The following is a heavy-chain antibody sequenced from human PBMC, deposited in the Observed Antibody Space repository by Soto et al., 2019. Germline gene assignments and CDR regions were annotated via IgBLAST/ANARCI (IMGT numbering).Heavy chain of an antibody. J-gene: IGHJ6*02. V-gene: IGHV4-61*01. CDR3: ARGNYNYYYYGMDV. Sequence: SETLSLTCTVSGGSVSSGSYYWSWIRQPPGKGLEWIGYIYYSGSTNYNPSLKSRVTISVDTSKNQFSLKLSSVTAADTAVYYCARGNYNYYYYGMDVWGQGTTVTVSS. CDR1: GGSVSSGSYY. D-gene: IGHD1-7*01. CDR2: IYYSGST.